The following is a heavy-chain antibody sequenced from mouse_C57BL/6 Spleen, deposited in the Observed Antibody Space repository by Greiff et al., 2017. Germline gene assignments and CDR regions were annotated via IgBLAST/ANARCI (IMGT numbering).Heavy chain of an antibody. D-gene: IGHD1-1*01. V-gene: IGHV1-52*01. CDR3: ARSYYGSSPMDY. CDR2: IDPSDSET. CDR1: GYTFTSYW. J-gene: IGHJ2*01. Sequence: LQQPGAELVRPGSSVKLSCKASGYTFTSYWMHWVKQRPIQGLEWIGNIDPSDSETHYNQKFKDKATLTVDKSSSTAYMQLSSLTSEDSAVYYCARSYYGSSPMDYWGQGTTLTVSS.